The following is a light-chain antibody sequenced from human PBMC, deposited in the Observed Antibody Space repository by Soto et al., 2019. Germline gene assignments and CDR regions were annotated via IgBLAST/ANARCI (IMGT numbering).Light chain of an antibody. CDR2: GAS. V-gene: IGKV3-20*01. Sequence: EIVLTQSPGTLSLSPGERATLSCRASQSVSSSYLAWYQQKPGQAPRLLIYGASSRATGIPDRFSGSGSGTDFTLTISRLEPEDFAEYYCQQYGSSPQIGQGTKVEIK. CDR1: QSVSSSY. CDR3: QQYGSSPQ. J-gene: IGKJ1*01.